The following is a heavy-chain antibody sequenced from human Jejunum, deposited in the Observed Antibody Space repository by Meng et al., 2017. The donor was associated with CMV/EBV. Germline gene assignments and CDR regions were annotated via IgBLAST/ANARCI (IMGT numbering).Heavy chain of an antibody. Sequence: GFTFGSYAMNWVRQAPGKGLEWVSFIGSSGRTIYFADSVKDRFTISRDNAKNSLYLQMNNLTVEDTAMYYCTRGGWRYSFGSFDYWGQGALVTVSS. J-gene: IGHJ4*02. CDR2: IGSSGRTI. V-gene: IGHV3-21*01. D-gene: IGHD5-18*01. CDR3: TRGGWRYSFGSFDY. CDR1: GFTFGSYA.